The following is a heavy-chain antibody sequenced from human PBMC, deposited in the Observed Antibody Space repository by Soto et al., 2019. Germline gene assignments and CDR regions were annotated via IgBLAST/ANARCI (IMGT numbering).Heavy chain of an antibody. J-gene: IGHJ5*02. CDR1: GFTFSSYA. V-gene: IGHV3-30-3*01. Sequence: GGSLRLSCAASGFTFSSYAMHWVRQAPGKGLEWVAVISYDGSNKYYADSVKGRFTISRDNSKNTLYLQMNSLRAEDTAVYYCARDFSLGDYGGWFDPWGQGTLVTVSS. CDR3: ARDFSLGDYGGWFDP. CDR2: ISYDGSNK. D-gene: IGHD4-17*01.